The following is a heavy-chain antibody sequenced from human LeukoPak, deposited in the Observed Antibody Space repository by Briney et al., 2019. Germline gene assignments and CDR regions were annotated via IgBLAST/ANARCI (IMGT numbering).Heavy chain of an antibody. CDR3: ARERDDYVWGSYRHYYFDY. Sequence: SETLSLTCAVYGGSFSGYYWSWVRQPPGKGLGWSGEINHSGSTNYNPSLKSRVTISVATSNNQFSLTLSSVTAADTAVYYGARERDDYVWGSYRHYYFDYWGQGTLVTVSS. D-gene: IGHD3-16*02. J-gene: IGHJ4*02. CDR2: INHSGST. CDR1: GGSFSGYY. V-gene: IGHV4-34*01.